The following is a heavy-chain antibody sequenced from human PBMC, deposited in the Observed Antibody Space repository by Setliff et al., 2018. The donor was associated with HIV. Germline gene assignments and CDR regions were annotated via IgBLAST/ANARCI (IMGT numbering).Heavy chain of an antibody. CDR1: GGSISSGSYY. D-gene: IGHD3-9*01. Sequence: SETLSLTCTVSGGSISSGSYYWSWIRQPAGKGLEWIGRIYTSGSTNYNPSLKSRVTISVDTSKNQFSLKVNSVTAADTAVYYCTRDHRFVDRYPDWWGQGTLVTVSS. J-gene: IGHJ4*02. V-gene: IGHV4-61*02. CDR2: IYTSGST. CDR3: TRDHRFVDRYPDW.